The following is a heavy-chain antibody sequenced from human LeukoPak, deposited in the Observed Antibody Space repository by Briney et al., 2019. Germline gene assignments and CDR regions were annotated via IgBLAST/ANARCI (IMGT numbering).Heavy chain of an antibody. D-gene: IGHD4-17*01. V-gene: IGHV1-2*02. J-gene: IGHJ4*02. Sequence: SVKVSCKASGYTFTGYYMHWVRQAPGQGLEWMGWINPNSGGTNYAQKFQGRVTMTRDTSISTAYMELSRLRSDDTAVYYCASLLLTTRGYYFDYWGQGTLVTVSS. CDR2: INPNSGGT. CDR1: GYTFTGYY. CDR3: ASLLLTTRGYYFDY.